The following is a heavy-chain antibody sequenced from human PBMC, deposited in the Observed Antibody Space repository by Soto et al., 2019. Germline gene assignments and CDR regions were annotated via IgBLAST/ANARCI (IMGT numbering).Heavy chain of an antibody. D-gene: IGHD5-12*01. J-gene: IGHJ4*02. CDR2: LTFDGKNK. Sequence: QVQLVESGGGVVQPGRSLRLSCAASGFTFRNFAMHWVRQAPGKGLEWLAVLTFDGKNKSYADSVKGRFTISRDTSKNTLYLQMNSLIIDYTAVYFCTRDLLAGHDVYWGQGTLVTVSS. CDR3: TRDLLAGHDVY. CDR1: GFTFRNFA. V-gene: IGHV3-30*04.